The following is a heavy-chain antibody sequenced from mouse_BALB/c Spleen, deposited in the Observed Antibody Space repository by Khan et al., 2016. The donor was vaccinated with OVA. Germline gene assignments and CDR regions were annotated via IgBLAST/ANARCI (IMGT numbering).Heavy chain of an antibody. CDR3: VRGRSY. Sequence: EVQLVESGPGLVKPSQSLSLTCTVTGYSITSDYAWNWIRQFPGNRLEWMGYINYSGSTSKRPSLKSRISITRDTSKNQIFLQLNSVNTEDTATYYCVRGRSYWGQGTLVTVSA. J-gene: IGHJ3*01. CDR1: GYSITSDYA. CDR2: INYSGST. V-gene: IGHV3-2*02.